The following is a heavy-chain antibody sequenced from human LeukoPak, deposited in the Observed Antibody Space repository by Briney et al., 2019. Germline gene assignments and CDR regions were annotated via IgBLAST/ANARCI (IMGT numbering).Heavy chain of an antibody. V-gene: IGHV4-61*02. J-gene: IGHJ4*02. CDR1: GGSISSGSYY. D-gene: IGHD3-22*01. Sequence: SRTLSLTCTVSGGSISSGSYYWSWIRQPAGKGLEWIGRIYTSGSTNYNPSLKSRVTISVDTSKNQFSLKLSSVTAADTAVYYCARGGNYYDSSGYYYFDYWGQGTLVTVSS. CDR2: IYTSGST. CDR3: ARGGNYYDSSGYYYFDY.